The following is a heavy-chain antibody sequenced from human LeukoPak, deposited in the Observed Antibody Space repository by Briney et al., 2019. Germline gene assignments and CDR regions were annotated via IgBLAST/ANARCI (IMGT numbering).Heavy chain of an antibody. Sequence: ASVKVSCKASGCTFTSYYMHWVRQAPGQGLEWMGIINPSGGSTSYAQKFQGRVTMTRDTSTSTVYMELSSLRSEDTAVYYCARVRLSSSQITCFDYWGQGTLVTVSS. J-gene: IGHJ4*02. D-gene: IGHD6-13*01. CDR3: ARVRLSSSQITCFDY. CDR1: GCTFTSYY. V-gene: IGHV1-46*01. CDR2: INPSGGST.